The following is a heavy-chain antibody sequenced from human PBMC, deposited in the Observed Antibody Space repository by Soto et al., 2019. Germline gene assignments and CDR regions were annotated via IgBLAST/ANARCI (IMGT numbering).Heavy chain of an antibody. V-gene: IGHV1-2*02. D-gene: IGHD3-10*01. CDR1: GYAFTDYF. Sequence: ASVKVSCKASGYAFTDYFVHWVRQAPGRGLEWMGWINPYSGDTNYAQKFQGRITMTLDTSITTASLELSLLTSDDTAIYYRAREAGSGSYYPWNVWGQGTTVTVSS. CDR2: INPYSGDT. CDR3: AREAGSGSYYPWNV. J-gene: IGHJ6*02.